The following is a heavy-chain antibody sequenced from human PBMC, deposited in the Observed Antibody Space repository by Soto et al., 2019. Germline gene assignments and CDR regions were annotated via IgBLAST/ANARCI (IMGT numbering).Heavy chain of an antibody. CDR2: ISYSGST. D-gene: IGHD3-10*01. Sequence: SETLSLTCAVSGGSISSGGYYWSWIRQHPGTGLEWIGHISYSGSTYYNPSLKSRVTISVDTSKNQFSLKLSSVTAADTAVFYWAKYGWGSSVWFDPWGQGTLVTVSS. V-gene: IGHV4-31*11. CDR3: AKYGWGSSVWFDP. CDR1: GGSISSGGYY. J-gene: IGHJ5*02.